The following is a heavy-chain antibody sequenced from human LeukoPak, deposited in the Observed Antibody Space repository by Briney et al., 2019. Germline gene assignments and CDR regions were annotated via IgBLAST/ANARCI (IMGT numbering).Heavy chain of an antibody. J-gene: IGHJ4*02. CDR3: AKGLDNWNYVEDY. V-gene: IGHV3-30*04. CDR2: ISNDERNK. D-gene: IGHD1-7*01. Sequence: GGSLRLSCAASGFTFHNFAMHWVRQAPGKGLEWVAVISNDERNKYYAESVKGRFTISRDNSKNTVYLQMNSLRTEDTAVYYCAKGLDNWNYVEDYWGQGTLVTVSS. CDR1: GFTFHNFA.